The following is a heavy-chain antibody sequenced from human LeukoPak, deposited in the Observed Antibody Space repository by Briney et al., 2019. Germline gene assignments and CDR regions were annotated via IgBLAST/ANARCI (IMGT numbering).Heavy chain of an antibody. CDR2: IIGSGVST. Sequence: GGSLRLSCAASGFTFSSYAMNWVRQAPGRGLEWVSTIIGSGVSTFYADSVKGRFTISRDNSKNTLYLQVNSLRAEDTAVYYCAKDLDLVGATVGYWGQGTLVTVSS. V-gene: IGHV3-23*01. CDR3: AKDLDLVGATVGY. J-gene: IGHJ4*02. CDR1: GFTFSSYA. D-gene: IGHD1-26*01.